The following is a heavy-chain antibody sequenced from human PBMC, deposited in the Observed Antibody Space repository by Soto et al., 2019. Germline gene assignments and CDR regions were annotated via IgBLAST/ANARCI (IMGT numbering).Heavy chain of an antibody. D-gene: IGHD2-21*01. V-gene: IGHV4-31*03. J-gene: IGHJ5*02. CDR2: IYVTGAV. CDR1: GAALNSGNYY. CDR3: ARLRIATNNYKWFDP. Sequence: PSETQSLTYSVSGAALNSGNYYWSWIRQVPGKGLEWIGHIYVTGAVDYNPSLRDRITISQDTSERQFSLNLRLVTAADTAVYYCARLRIATNNYKWFDPWGQGTLVTVSS.